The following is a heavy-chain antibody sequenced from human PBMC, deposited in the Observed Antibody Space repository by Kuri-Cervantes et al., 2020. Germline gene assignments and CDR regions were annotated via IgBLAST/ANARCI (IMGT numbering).Heavy chain of an antibody. CDR3: ARAAGTGYYDY. CDR2: IYYSGST. Sequence: SETLSLTCTVSGGSISSYYWSWIRQPPGKGLEWIGYIYYSGSTNYNPSLKSRVTISVDVSKNQFSLKLTSVTAADTAVYYCARAAGTGYYDYWGQGTLVTVSS. V-gene: IGHV4-59*01. J-gene: IGHJ4*02. CDR1: GGSISSYY. D-gene: IGHD3-9*01.